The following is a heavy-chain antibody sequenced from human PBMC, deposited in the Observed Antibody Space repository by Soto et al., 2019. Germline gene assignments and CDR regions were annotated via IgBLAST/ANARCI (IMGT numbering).Heavy chain of an antibody. CDR3: ARATIAAAESYYYYGMDV. CDR2: INPSGGST. V-gene: IGHV1-46*01. D-gene: IGHD6-13*01. Sequence: QVQLVQSGAEVKKPGASVKVSCKASGYTFTRYYMHWVRQAPGQGLEWMGIINPSGGSTSYAQKFQGRVTITRDTSTSTVYMELSSLRSEDTAVYYCARATIAAAESYYYYGMDVWGQGTTVTVSS. CDR1: GYTFTRYY. J-gene: IGHJ6*02.